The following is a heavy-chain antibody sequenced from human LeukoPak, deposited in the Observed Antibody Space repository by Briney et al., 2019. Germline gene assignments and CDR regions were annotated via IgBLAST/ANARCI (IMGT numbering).Heavy chain of an antibody. D-gene: IGHD5-24*01. Sequence: GGSLRLSCAASGFTFRTSAMNWVRQAPGKGLEWPCGISGSGNGTYYADSVKGRFTISRDNSQNMVYLLMNSLTVEDAATYYCAKRTMSAFDSWGQGTLLIVSS. CDR1: GFTFRTSA. V-gene: IGHV3-23*01. CDR3: AKRTMSAFDS. J-gene: IGHJ4*02. CDR2: ISGSGNGT.